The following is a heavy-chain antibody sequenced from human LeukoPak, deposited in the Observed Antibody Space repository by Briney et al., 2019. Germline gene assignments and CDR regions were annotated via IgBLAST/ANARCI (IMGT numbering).Heavy chain of an antibody. CDR2: IVVGSGNT. CDR1: GFTFTSSA. J-gene: IGHJ3*02. V-gene: IGHV1-58*02. CDR3: AADAQDEDAFDI. Sequence: SVKVSCKASGFTFTSSAMQWVRQARGQRLEWIGWIVVGSGNTNYAQKFQERVTITRGMSTSTAYMELSSLRSEDTAVYYCAADAQDEDAFDIWGQGTMVTVSS. D-gene: IGHD5-24*01.